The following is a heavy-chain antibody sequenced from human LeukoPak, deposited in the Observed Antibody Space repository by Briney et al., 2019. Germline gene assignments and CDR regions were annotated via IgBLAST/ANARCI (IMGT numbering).Heavy chain of an antibody. CDR1: GYSFTNHW. J-gene: IGHJ4*02. V-gene: IGHV5-51*01. Sequence: GESLKISCKGSGYSFTNHWIAWVRQMPGKGLEWMGIIYPGDSDTRYSPSFQGQVNISADESISTAYLQWSSLKASDTAIYYCARSDTPMVRPFDYWGQGTLVTVSS. D-gene: IGHD5-18*01. CDR3: ARSDTPMVRPFDY. CDR2: IYPGDSDT.